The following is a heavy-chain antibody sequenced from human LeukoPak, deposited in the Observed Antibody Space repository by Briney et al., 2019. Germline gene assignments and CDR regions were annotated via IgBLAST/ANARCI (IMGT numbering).Heavy chain of an antibody. CDR2: IYTSVST. Sequence: SETLSLTCTVSGGSISSYYWSWIRQPAGKGLEWIGRIYTSVSTNYNPSLKSRVTMSVDTSKNQFSLKLSSVTAADTVVYYCARDTSLRYSSGWYPYYYYGMDVWGQGTTVTVSS. V-gene: IGHV4-4*07. D-gene: IGHD6-19*01. J-gene: IGHJ6*02. CDR1: GGSISSYY. CDR3: ARDTSLRYSSGWYPYYYYGMDV.